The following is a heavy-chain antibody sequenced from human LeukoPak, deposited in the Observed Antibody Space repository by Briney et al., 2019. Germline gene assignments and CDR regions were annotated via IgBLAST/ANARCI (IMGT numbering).Heavy chain of an antibody. CDR3: ARGSVFRGQRLKVVAATNYYYYGMDV. CDR2: IIPIFGTA. V-gene: IGHV1-69*13. J-gene: IGHJ6*04. Sequence: GASVKVSCKASGGTFSSYAINWVRQAPGQGFEWMGGIIPIFGTANYAQKFQGRVTITADESTSTAYMELSSLRSEDTAVYYCARGSVFRGQRLKVVAATNYYYYGMDVWGKGTTVTVSS. D-gene: IGHD2-15*01. CDR1: GGTFSSYA.